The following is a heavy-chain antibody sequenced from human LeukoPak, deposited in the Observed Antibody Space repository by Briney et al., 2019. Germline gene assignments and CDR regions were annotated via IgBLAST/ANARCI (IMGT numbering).Heavy chain of an antibody. CDR1: GYTFITYA. Sequence: ASVKVSCKASGYTFITYAINWVRQAPGQGLECMGWINTNTGNPTYAQNFTGRFVFSLDTSVSTAYLQISSLKAEDTAVYYCARVYVAATGAVYYYHGMDVWGQGTTVTVSS. D-gene: IGHD6-13*01. CDR3: ARVYVAATGAVYYYHGMDV. J-gene: IGHJ6*02. V-gene: IGHV7-4-1*02. CDR2: INTNTGNP.